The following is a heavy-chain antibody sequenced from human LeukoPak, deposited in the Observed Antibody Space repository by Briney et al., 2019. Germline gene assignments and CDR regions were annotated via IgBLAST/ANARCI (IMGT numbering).Heavy chain of an antibody. J-gene: IGHJ4*02. Sequence: GGSLRLSCAASGFTFSDYYMSWIRQAPGKGLEWVSYISSSSSYTNYADSVKGQFTISRDNAKNSLYLQMNSLRAEDTAVYYCASGGISSGYFYWGQGTLVTVSS. CDR2: ISSSSSYT. V-gene: IGHV3-11*03. CDR3: ASGGISSGYFY. D-gene: IGHD3-22*01. CDR1: GFTFSDYY.